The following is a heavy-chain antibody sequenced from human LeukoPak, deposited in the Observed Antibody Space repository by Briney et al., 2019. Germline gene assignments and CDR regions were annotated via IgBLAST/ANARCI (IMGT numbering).Heavy chain of an antibody. CDR3: ARATGTTPSSFYYYGMDV. D-gene: IGHD1-1*01. CDR2: ISGSGGST. Sequence: GGSLRLSCAASGFTFSSYAMSWVRQAPGKGLEWVSAISGSGGSTYYADSVKGRFTISRDNSKNTLYLQMNSLRAEDTAVYYCARATGTTPSSFYYYGMDVWGQGTTVTVSS. J-gene: IGHJ6*02. V-gene: IGHV3-23*01. CDR1: GFTFSSYA.